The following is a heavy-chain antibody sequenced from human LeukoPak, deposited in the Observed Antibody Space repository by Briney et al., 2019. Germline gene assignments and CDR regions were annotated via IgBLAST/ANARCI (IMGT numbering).Heavy chain of an antibody. CDR2: INWNGGST. V-gene: IGHV3-20*04. J-gene: IGHJ4*02. CDR1: GFAFDDYG. Sequence: PGGSLRLSCAASGFAFDDYGMSWVRQAPGKGLEWVSGINWNGGSTGYADSVKGRFTISRDNAKNSLYLQMNSLRAEDTALYYCARAGYSGSYQEYWGQGTLVTVSS. CDR3: ARAGYSGSYQEY. D-gene: IGHD1-26*01.